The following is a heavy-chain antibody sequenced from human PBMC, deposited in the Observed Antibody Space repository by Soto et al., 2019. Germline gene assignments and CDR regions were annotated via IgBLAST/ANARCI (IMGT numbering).Heavy chain of an antibody. V-gene: IGHV4-61*01. CDR3: ARDREVVAATPYYYGMDV. D-gene: IGHD2-15*01. CDR1: GGSVSSGSYY. J-gene: IGHJ6*02. CDR2: IYYSGST. Sequence: PETLSLTCTVSGGSVSSGSYYWSWIRQPPGKGLEWIGYIYYSGSTNYNPSLKSRVTISVDTSKNQFSLKLSSVTAADTAVYYCARDREVVAATPYYYGMDVWGQGTTVTVSS.